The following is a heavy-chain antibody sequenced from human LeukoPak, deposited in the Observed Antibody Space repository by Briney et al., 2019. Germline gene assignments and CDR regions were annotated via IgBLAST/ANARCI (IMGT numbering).Heavy chain of an antibody. CDR1: GDSITSYF. D-gene: IGHD6-19*01. J-gene: IGHJ3*02. CDR3: ARGYTSGWSPALDI. Sequence: PSETLSLTCTVSGDSITSYFWSWIRQPPGKGLEWVGYIFYSGITNYNPSLKSRVTISVDTSKNQFSLNLSSVTAADTAVYYCARGYTSGWSPALDIWGQGTMVTVSS. V-gene: IGHV4-59*01. CDR2: IFYSGIT.